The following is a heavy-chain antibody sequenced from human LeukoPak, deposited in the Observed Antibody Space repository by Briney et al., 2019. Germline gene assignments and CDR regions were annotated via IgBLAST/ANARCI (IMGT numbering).Heavy chain of an antibody. J-gene: IGHJ4*02. V-gene: IGHV4-39*07. CDR1: GGSISSSSYY. CDR3: ARRSRLGYYYVVYFDY. D-gene: IGHD3-22*01. CDR2: IYYSGST. Sequence: SETLSLTCTVSGGSISSSSYYWGWIRQPPGKGLEWIGSIYYSGSTYYNPSLKSRVTISVDTSKNQFSLKLSSVTAADTAVYYCARRSRLGYYYVVYFDYWGQGTLVTVSS.